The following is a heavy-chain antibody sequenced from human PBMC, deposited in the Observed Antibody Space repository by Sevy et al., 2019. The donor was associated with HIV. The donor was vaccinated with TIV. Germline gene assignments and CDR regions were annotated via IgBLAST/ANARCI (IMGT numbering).Heavy chain of an antibody. J-gene: IGHJ6*02. V-gene: IGHV1-24*01. Sequence: ASVKVSCKDSGYTLTVLSMHWVRQAPGKGLEWMGGFDPEDGERIYAQKFQGRVTMTEDTSTDTAYMELSSLRSEDTAVYYCATSSEVITPYYYYGTDVWGQGTTVTVSS. CDR3: ATSSEVITPYYYYGTDV. CDR2: FDPEDGER. CDR1: GYTLTVLS. D-gene: IGHD3-22*01.